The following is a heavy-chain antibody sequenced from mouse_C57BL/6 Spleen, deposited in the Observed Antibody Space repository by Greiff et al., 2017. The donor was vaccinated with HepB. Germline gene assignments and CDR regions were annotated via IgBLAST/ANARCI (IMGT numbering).Heavy chain of an antibody. D-gene: IGHD1-1*01. CDR3: ARGLYGSSSFAY. CDR1: GFTFSDFY. J-gene: IGHJ3*01. Sequence: EVMLVESGGGLVQSGRSLRLSCATSGFTFSDFYMEWVRQAPGKGLEWIAASRNKANDYTTEYSASVKGRFIVSRDTSQSILYLQMNALRAEDTAIYYCARGLYGSSSFAYWGQGTLVTVSA. V-gene: IGHV7-1*01. CDR2: SRNKANDYTT.